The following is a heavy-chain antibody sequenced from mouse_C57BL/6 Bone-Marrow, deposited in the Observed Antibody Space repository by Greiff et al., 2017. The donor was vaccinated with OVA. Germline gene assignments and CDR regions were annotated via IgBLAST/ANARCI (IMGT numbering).Heavy chain of an antibody. CDR2: IDPETGGT. J-gene: IGHJ4*01. Sequence: QVQLQQSGAELVRPGASVTLSCKASGYTFTDYEMHWVKQTPVHGLEWIGAIDPETGGTAYNQKFKGKAILTADKSSSTAYMELLSLTSEDSAVYYCTRDGYPHYYTMDYWGQGTSVTVSS. CDR1: GYTFTDYE. V-gene: IGHV1-15*01. CDR3: TRDGYPHYYTMDY. D-gene: IGHD2-3*01.